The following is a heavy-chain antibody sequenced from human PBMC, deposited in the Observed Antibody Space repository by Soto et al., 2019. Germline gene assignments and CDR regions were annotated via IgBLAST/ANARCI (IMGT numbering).Heavy chain of an antibody. Sequence: GGSLRLSCAVSGFTFTNYAMHWVRQAPGKGLEWVAVISYDGSDKYYADSVKGRFTISRDNSKSTLYLQMSSLRAEDTAVYFCARTVDYPDSSGDYYFDYWGQGTLVTVSS. CDR2: ISYDGSDK. J-gene: IGHJ4*02. CDR1: GFTFTNYA. V-gene: IGHV3-30-3*01. D-gene: IGHD6-25*01. CDR3: ARTVDYPDSSGDYYFDY.